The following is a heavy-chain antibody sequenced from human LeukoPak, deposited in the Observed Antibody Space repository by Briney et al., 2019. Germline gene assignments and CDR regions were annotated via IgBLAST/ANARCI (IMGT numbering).Heavy chain of an antibody. V-gene: IGHV4-59*08. Sequence: SETLSLTCTVSGGSISSYYWSWIRQVPGKGLEWIAYIYYIGSTDYNPSLKSRVTISVDTSKNQFSLNVSSVTAADTDVYYCARHDVVSKAFDIRGPGTMVTVSS. CDR1: GGSISSYY. J-gene: IGHJ3*02. CDR2: IYYIGST. CDR3: ARHDVVSKAFDI. D-gene: IGHD2-15*01.